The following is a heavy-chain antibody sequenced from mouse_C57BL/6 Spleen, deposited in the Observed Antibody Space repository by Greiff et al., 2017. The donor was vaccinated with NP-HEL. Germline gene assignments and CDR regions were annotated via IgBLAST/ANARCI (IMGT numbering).Heavy chain of an antibody. V-gene: IGHV1-52*01. J-gene: IGHJ1*03. D-gene: IGHD1-1*01. CDR3: ARLFTTVVATGYFDV. CDR2: IDPSDSDT. CDR1: GYTFTSYW. Sequence: VQLQQPGAELVRPGSSVKLSCKASGYTFTSYWMHWVKQRPIQGLEWIGNIDPSDSDTHYNQKFKDKATLTVDKSSSTAYMQLSSLTSEDSAVYYCARLFTTVVATGYFDVWGTGTTVTVSS.